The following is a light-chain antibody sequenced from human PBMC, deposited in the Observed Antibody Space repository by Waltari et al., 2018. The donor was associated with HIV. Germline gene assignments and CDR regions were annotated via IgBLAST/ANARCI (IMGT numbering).Light chain of an antibody. J-gene: IGKJ4*01. CDR1: RAIGRS. CDR3: QQYSDVPRT. CDR2: AAT. Sequence: DIQMAQSPASLSASLRARASTTRTASRAIGRSLAWFQQKPGKSPMALIYAATTRHTAIPPRLVGSGSGTEFVLTIVSLQADDFATYYCQQYSDVPRTFGEGTKV. V-gene: IGKV1-16*01.